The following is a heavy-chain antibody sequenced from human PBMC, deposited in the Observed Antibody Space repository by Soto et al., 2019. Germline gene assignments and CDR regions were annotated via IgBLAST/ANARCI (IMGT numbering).Heavy chain of an antibody. D-gene: IGHD2-15*01. CDR1: GGTFSSYA. Sequence: SVKVSCKASGGTFSSYAISWVRQAPGQGLEWMGGIIPIFGTANYAQKFQGRVTITADESTSTAYMELSSLRSEDTAVYYCAREECSGGSFYSGLYYYYYGMDVWGQGTTVTVSS. CDR3: AREECSGGSFYSGLYYYYYGMDV. V-gene: IGHV1-69*13. J-gene: IGHJ6*02. CDR2: IIPIFGTA.